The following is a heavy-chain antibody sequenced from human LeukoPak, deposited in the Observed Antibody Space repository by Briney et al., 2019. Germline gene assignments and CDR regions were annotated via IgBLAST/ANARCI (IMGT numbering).Heavy chain of an antibody. D-gene: IGHD1-26*01. CDR1: GGSISSGSYY. J-gene: IGHJ4*02. V-gene: IGHV4-61*02. Sequence: LSXTCXVSGGSISSGSYYWSWIRQPAGTGLEWIGRIYTSGSTNYNPSLKSRVTISVDTSKNQFSLKLSSVTAADTAVYYCARDRGATVDYWGQGTLVTVSS. CDR3: ARDRGATVDY. CDR2: IYTSGST.